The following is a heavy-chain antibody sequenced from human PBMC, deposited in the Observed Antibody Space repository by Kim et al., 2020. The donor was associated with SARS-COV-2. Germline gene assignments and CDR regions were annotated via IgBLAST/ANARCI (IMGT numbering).Heavy chain of an antibody. Sequence: GGSLRLSCAASGFTFSSYGMHWVRQAPGKGLEWVAVISYDGSNKYYADSVKGRFTISRDNSKNTLYLQMNSLRAEDTAVCYCARDPYYYGSGTFDYWGQGTLVTVSS. V-gene: IGHV3-33*05. J-gene: IGHJ4*02. CDR2: ISYDGSNK. CDR1: GFTFSSYG. CDR3: ARDPYYYGSGTFDY. D-gene: IGHD3-10*01.